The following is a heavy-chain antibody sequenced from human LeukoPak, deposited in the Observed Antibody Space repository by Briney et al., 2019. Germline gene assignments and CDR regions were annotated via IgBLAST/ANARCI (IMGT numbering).Heavy chain of an antibody. D-gene: IGHD3-22*01. V-gene: IGHV5-10-1*01. Sequence: PGESLTISCKASGFSFTTYWIGWVRQMPGKGLEWMGRIDPSDSYTNYSPSFQGHVTISADKSISTAYLQWSSLKASDTAMYYCARSTQVTYYYDSSGYYPDYWGQGTLVTVSS. CDR3: ARSTQVTYYYDSSGYYPDY. CDR2: IDPSDSYT. CDR1: GFSFTTYW. J-gene: IGHJ4*02.